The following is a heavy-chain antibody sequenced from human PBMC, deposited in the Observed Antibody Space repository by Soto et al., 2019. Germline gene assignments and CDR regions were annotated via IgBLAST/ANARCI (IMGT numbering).Heavy chain of an antibody. CDR1: GFTFSSYS. D-gene: IGHD5-12*01. V-gene: IGHV3-48*01. CDR2: ISSSSSTI. J-gene: IGHJ6*02. CDR3: ARDMGGYEYYYYGMDV. Sequence: PGGSLRLSCAASGFTFSSYSMNWVRQAPGKGLEWVSYISSSSSTIYYADSVKGRFTISRDNAKNSLYLQMNSLRAEDTAVYYCARDMGGYEYYYYGMDVWGQGTTVTVSS.